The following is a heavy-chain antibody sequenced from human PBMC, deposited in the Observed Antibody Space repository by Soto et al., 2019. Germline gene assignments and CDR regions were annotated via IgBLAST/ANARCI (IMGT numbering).Heavy chain of an antibody. CDR3: ARGLVIAVAGTFDY. CDR2: IYYSGST. V-gene: IGHV4-31*03. Sequence: SETLSLTCTVSGGSISSGGYYWSWIRQHPGKGLEWIGYIYYSGSTYYNPSLKSRVTISVDTSKNQFSLKLSSVTAADTAVYYCARGLVIAVAGTFDYWGQGTLVTVSS. CDR1: GGSISSGGYY. D-gene: IGHD6-19*01. J-gene: IGHJ4*02.